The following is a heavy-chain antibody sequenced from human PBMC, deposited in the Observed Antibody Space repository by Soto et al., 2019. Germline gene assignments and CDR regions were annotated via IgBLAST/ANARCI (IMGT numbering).Heavy chain of an antibody. CDR3: ATAYGGNYYYFDY. V-gene: IGHV4-39*01. CDR1: GGSVSSSTYY. D-gene: IGHD4-17*01. CDR2: IYYSGNT. J-gene: IGHJ4*02. Sequence: PSETLSLTCTVSGGSVSSSTYYWGWIRQPPGKGLEWIGSIYYSGNTYYNPPLKSRVAISVDTSKNQFSLKLSSVTAADTAVYYCATAYGGNYYYFDYWGREPWSPSPQ.